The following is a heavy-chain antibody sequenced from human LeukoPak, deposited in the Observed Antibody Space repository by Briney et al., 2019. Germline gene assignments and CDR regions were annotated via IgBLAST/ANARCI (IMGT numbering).Heavy chain of an antibody. CDR3: ARSHIVVANWFDP. D-gene: IGHD6-19*01. CDR2: IWNDGTNK. J-gene: IGHJ5*02. CDR1: GFTFSSYW. Sequence: GGSLRLSCAASGFTFSSYWMHWVRQAPGKGLEWVAVIWNDGTNKNYVDSVKGRFTISRDNSKNTLYLQMNSLRAEDTAVYYCARSHIVVANWFDPWGQGTLVTVSS. V-gene: IGHV3-33*08.